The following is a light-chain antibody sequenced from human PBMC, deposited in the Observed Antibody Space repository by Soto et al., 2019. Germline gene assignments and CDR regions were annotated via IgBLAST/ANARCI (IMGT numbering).Light chain of an antibody. CDR3: AAWDDSLNGYV. CDR1: SANIGSNT. CDR2: SNN. V-gene: IGLV1-44*01. Sequence: QAVVTKPPSASGTPGQRVTSSCSGSSANIGSNTVNWYQQLPGTAPKLLIYSNNQRPSGVPDRFSGSKSGTSASLAISGLQSEDEAEYYGAAWDDSLNGYVFGTGTKLTVL. J-gene: IGLJ1*01.